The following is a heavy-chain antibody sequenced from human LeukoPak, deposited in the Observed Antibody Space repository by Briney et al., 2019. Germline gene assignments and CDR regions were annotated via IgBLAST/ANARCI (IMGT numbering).Heavy chain of an antibody. CDR2: IKQDGSEQ. J-gene: IGHJ4*02. D-gene: IGHD6-19*01. CDR1: GFTFSNYW. CDR3: ARPDIAVAGDVLDY. Sequence: GGSLRLSCAASGFTFSNYWMSWVRQAPGKGLEWVANIKQDGSEQYYVDSVKGRFTVSRDNAKNSLYLQMNSLRPEDTAVYYCARPDIAVAGDVLDYWGQGTLVTVSS. V-gene: IGHV3-7*01.